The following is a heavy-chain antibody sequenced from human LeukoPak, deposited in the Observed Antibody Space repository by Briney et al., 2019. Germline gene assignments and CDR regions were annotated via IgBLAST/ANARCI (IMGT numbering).Heavy chain of an antibody. Sequence: SVKVSCKASGGTFSSYAISWVRQAPGQGLEWMGGIIPIFGTANYAQKFQGRVTITTDESTSTAYMELSSLRSEDTAVYYCAVNYYGSGSYIDHWGQGTLVTVSS. CDR2: IIPIFGTA. D-gene: IGHD3-10*01. V-gene: IGHV1-69*05. CDR1: GGTFSSYA. J-gene: IGHJ4*02. CDR3: AVNYYGSGSYIDH.